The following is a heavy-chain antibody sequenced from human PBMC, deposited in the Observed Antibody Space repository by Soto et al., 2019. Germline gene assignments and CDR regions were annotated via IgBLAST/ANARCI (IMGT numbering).Heavy chain of an antibody. D-gene: IGHD6-19*01. J-gene: IGHJ4*02. Sequence: GGSLRLSCAASGFSFTHYTINWVRQAPGKGLEWVAVMSYDGTNEYYADSVKGRFTISRDNSKSTVYLQMNSLTPEDTALYYCARMWGTYSSASLDYWGLGTLVTVSS. CDR2: MSYDGTNE. CDR1: GFSFTHYT. CDR3: ARMWGTYSSASLDY. V-gene: IGHV3-30*04.